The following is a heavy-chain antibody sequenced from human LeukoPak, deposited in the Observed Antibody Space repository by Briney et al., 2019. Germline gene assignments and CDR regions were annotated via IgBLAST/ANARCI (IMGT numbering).Heavy chain of an antibody. Sequence: SETLSLTCTVSGDSIGAYYWSWLRQPAGKGLEGIGRIYKSMYSGGSTDYTPSLKSRVTMSVDTSKNQLSLKLSSLTAADTAVYYCVRDPTTVTTFFYLWGQGTLVTVSS. J-gene: IGHJ4*02. V-gene: IGHV4-4*07. CDR1: GDSIGAYY. CDR3: VRDPTTVTTFFYL. CDR2: IYKSMYSGGST. D-gene: IGHD4-17*01.